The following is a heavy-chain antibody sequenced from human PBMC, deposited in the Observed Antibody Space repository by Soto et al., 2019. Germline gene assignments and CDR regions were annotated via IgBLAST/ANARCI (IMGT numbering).Heavy chain of an antibody. J-gene: IGHJ5*01. V-gene: IGHV3-33*01. CDR3: ARDRNRVGGHNWFDS. CDR1: GFTFNNYG. D-gene: IGHD3-16*01. Sequence: QVQLVESGGGVVQPGRSLTLSCAASGFTFNNYGMHWVRQAPGKGLEWVAIIWDNGSTKYYADSVKGRFTISRDTSKSTLYLQMNSLRAEDTAIYFCARDRNRVGGHNWFDSLGQGTLVTVSS. CDR2: IWDNGSTK.